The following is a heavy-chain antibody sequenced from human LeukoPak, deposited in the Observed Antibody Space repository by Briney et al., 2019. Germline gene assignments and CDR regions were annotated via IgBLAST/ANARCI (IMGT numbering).Heavy chain of an antibody. V-gene: IGHV4-34*01. D-gene: IGHD3-16*01. J-gene: IGHJ4*02. CDR2: INHSGST. CDR3: ARDTYYFDY. CDR1: GGSFSGYY. Sequence: SETLSLTCAVYGGSFSGYYWSWIRQPPGKGLEWIGEINHSGSTNYNPSLKSRVTISVDTSKNQSSLKLSSVTAADTAVYYCARDTYYFDYWGQGTLVTVSS.